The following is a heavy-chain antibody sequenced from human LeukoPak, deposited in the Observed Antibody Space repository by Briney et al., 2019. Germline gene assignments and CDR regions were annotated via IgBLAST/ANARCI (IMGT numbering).Heavy chain of an antibody. CDR1: GGSISSYY. Sequence: PSETLSLTCTVSGGSISSYYWSWIRQPPGKGLEWIGYIYYRGSTNYNPSLKSRVTISVDTSKNQFSLKLSSVTAADTAVYYCARATYYYDSSGYYPPLDYWGQGTLVTVSS. CDR3: ARATYYYDSSGYYPPLDY. D-gene: IGHD3-22*01. J-gene: IGHJ4*02. CDR2: IYYRGST. V-gene: IGHV4-59*01.